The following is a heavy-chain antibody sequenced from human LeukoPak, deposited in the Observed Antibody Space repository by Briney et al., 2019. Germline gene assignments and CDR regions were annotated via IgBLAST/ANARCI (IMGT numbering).Heavy chain of an antibody. CDR1: GYSIANTYY. CDR3: ARNVSGGFFNY. D-gene: IGHD6-19*01. Sequence: SETLSLTCSVSGYSIANTYYWAWIRQSPGKGLEWIGSIHHSGSRFERGSTHYNPSLRSRVTVSADTSKNQFSLTLSGVTAADTAVYFCARNVSGGFFNYWSPGTLVTVSS. CDR2: IHHSGSRFERGST. J-gene: IGHJ4*02. V-gene: IGHV4-38-2*01.